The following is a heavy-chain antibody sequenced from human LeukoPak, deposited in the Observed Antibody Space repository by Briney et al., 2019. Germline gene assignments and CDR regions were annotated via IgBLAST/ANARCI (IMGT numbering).Heavy chain of an antibody. V-gene: IGHV4-34*01. CDR2: INHSGST. Sequence: SETLSLTCAVYGGSFSGYYWSWIRQPPGKGLEWIGEINHSGSTNYNPSLKSRVTISVDTSKNQFSLKLSSVTAADTAVYYCARSQRKHAYFDYWGQGTLVTVSS. D-gene: IGHD2-21*01. CDR3: ARSQRKHAYFDY. J-gene: IGHJ4*02. CDR1: GGSFSGYY.